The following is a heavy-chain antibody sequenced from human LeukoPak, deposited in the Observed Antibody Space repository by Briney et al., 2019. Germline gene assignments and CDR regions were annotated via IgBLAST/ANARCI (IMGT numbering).Heavy chain of an antibody. D-gene: IGHD6-13*01. J-gene: IGHJ6*03. CDR2: IYYSGST. CDR3: ARDKLSSSWEAYYYYYYMDV. V-gene: IGHV4-39*07. CDR1: GGSISSSSYY. Sequence: SETLSLTCTVSGGSISSSSYYWGWIRQPPGKGLEWIGSIYYSGSTYYNPSLKSRVTISVDTSKNQFSLKLSSVTAADTAVYYCARDKLSSSWEAYYYYYYMDVWGKGTTVTVSS.